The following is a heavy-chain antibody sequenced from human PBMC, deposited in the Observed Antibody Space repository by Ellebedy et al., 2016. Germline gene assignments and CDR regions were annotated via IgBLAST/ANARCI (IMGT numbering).Heavy chain of an antibody. Sequence: ASVKVSCKVSGYTLTELSMHWVRQAPGKGLEWMGGFDPEDGETIYAQKFQGRVTMTEDTSTDTAYTELSSLRSEDTAVYYCAMYYSVTPHGALDIWGQGTMVTVSS. D-gene: IGHD2-8*01. CDR1: GYTLTELS. V-gene: IGHV1-24*01. CDR3: AMYYSVTPHGALDI. CDR2: FDPEDGET. J-gene: IGHJ3*02.